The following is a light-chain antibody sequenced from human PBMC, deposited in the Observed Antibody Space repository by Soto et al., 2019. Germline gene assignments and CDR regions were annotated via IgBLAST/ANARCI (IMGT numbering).Light chain of an antibody. J-gene: IGKJ1*01. V-gene: IGKV3-11*01. CDR3: QQYNSYLWT. Sequence: EIVLTQSPATLSFSPCEIATLSCRASQSVSSYLAWYQQKPGQAPRLLIYGASSRATGIPDRFSGSGSGTEFTLTISSLQPDDFATYYCQQYNSYLWTFGQGTKVDIK. CDR1: QSVSSY. CDR2: GAS.